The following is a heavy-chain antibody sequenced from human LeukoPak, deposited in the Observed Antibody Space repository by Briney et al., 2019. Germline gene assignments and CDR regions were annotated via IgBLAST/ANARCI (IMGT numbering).Heavy chain of an antibody. Sequence: GGSLRLSCAASGFTFGDYAMSWVRQAPGKGLEWVGRIKSKTDGGTTDYAAPVKGRFTISRDDSKNTLYLQMDSLKIEDRAVYYCTAGLPFDYWGQGTLVAVSS. J-gene: IGHJ4*02. CDR3: TAGLPFDY. D-gene: IGHD5-18*01. V-gene: IGHV3-15*01. CDR2: IKSKTDGGTT. CDR1: GFTFGDYA.